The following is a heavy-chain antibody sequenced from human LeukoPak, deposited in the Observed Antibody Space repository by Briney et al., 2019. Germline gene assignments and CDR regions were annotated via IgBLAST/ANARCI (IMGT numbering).Heavy chain of an antibody. V-gene: IGHV1-2*02. Sequence: ASVKVSCKASGYTFTDYFMHWVRQAPGQGLEWMGWIDPNSGGTKYAQNFQGRVTLTSDTSISTAYMELTRLTSDDMAVYYCARDADHGYHYHDYFGPWGQGTLVTVSS. CDR2: IDPNSGGT. CDR1: GYTFTDYF. J-gene: IGHJ5*02. D-gene: IGHD4-11*01. CDR3: ARDADHGYHYHDYFGP.